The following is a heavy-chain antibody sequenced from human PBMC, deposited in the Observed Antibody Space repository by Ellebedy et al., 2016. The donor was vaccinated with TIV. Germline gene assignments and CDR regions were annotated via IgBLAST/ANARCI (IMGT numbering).Heavy chain of an antibody. V-gene: IGHV1-18*01. CDR1: GYAFSGYD. CDR3: AKGSLFDFWTNWFDS. CDR2: ISAYNANT. Sequence: AASVKVSCKASGYAFSGYDMNWVRQAPGQGLEWMGWISAYNANTNYAQKYQGRLTMTTDTSTSTAYMELRSLKSDDTAVYYCAKGSLFDFWTNWFDSWGQGTLVTVSS. J-gene: IGHJ5*01. D-gene: IGHD3-3*01.